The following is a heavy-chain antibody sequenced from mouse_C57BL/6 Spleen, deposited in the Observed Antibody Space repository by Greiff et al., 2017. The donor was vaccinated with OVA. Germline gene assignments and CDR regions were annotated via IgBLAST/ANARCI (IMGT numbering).Heavy chain of an antibody. V-gene: IGHV1-82*01. J-gene: IGHJ2*01. Sequence: VQLQQSGPELVKPGASVKISCKASGYAFSSSWMNWVKQRPGQGLEWIGRIYPGDGDTNYNGKFNGKATLTADKSSSTAYMQLSSLTSEDSAVYFCARSGYYGSTYFDYWGQGTTLTVSS. CDR1: GYAFSSSW. CDR3: ARSGYYGSTYFDY. D-gene: IGHD1-1*01. CDR2: IYPGDGDT.